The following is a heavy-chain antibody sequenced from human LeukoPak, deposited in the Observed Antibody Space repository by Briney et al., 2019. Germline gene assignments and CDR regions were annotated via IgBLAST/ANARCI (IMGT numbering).Heavy chain of an antibody. CDR1: GFTFSSYS. J-gene: IGHJ6*02. CDR2: ISSSSSYI. D-gene: IGHD6-19*01. Sequence: GGSLRLSCAASGFTFSSYSMNWVRQAPGKGLDWVSSISSSSSYIYYADSVKGRFTISRDNAKNSLYLQMNSLRAEDTAVYYCARPTTQQWLVVGVVWGQGTTVTVSS. V-gene: IGHV3-21*01. CDR3: ARPTTQQWLVVGVV.